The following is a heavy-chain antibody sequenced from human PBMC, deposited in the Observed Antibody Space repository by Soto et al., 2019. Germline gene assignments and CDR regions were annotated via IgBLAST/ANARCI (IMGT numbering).Heavy chain of an antibody. Sequence: GASVKVSCKASGYTFTSYGISWVRQAPGQGLELMGWISAYNGNTNYAQKLQGRVTMTTDTSTSTAYMELRSLRSDDTAVYYCARARYSSGWWGYYYGMDVWGQGTTVTVSS. J-gene: IGHJ6*02. CDR1: GYTFTSYG. V-gene: IGHV1-18*01. D-gene: IGHD6-19*01. CDR3: ARARYSSGWWGYYYGMDV. CDR2: ISAYNGNT.